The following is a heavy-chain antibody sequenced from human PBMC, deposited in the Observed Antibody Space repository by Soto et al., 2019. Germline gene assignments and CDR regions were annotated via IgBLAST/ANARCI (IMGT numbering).Heavy chain of an antibody. J-gene: IGHJ2*01. CDR3: ARENHRWLLLRYFDL. CDR2: IIPIFGTV. V-gene: IGHV1-69*12. D-gene: IGHD5-12*01. CDR1: GGTFSNYP. Sequence: QVQLVQSGAEVKKPGSSVKVSCKASGGTFSNYPISWVRQAPGQGLEWMGGIIPIFGTVNYAQKFQGRGMMTGDESTRNAYVELSCLRSEDTAVYYCARENHRWLLLRYFDLWGRGTLGSVSS.